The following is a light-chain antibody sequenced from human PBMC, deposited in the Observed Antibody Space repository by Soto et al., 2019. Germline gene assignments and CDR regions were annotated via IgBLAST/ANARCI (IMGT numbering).Light chain of an antibody. CDR1: QSVSSNY. V-gene: IGKV3-20*01. J-gene: IGKJ1*01. Sequence: EIVLTQSPGTLSLSPGERATLSCRASQSVSSNYLAWYQQKPGQAPRLLIYGASSRATGIPDRFSGSGSGTDFTLTISSLQSEDCAVYYCQQYNHWWTFGQGTKVDIK. CDR2: GAS. CDR3: QQYNHWWT.